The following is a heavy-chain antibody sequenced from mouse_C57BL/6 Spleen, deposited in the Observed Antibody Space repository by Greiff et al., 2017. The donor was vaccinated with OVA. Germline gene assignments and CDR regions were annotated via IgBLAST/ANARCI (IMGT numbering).Heavy chain of an antibody. J-gene: IGHJ4*01. V-gene: IGHV3-8*01. CDR2: ISYSGST. CDR3: ARRGIYYYGSSPYYAMDY. CDR1: GYSITSDY. Sequence: ESGPGLAKPSQTLSLTCSVTGYSITSDYWNWIRKFPGNKLEYMGYISYSGSTYYNPSLKSRISITRDTSKNQYYLQLNSVTTEDTATYYCARRGIYYYGSSPYYAMDYWGQGTSVTVSS. D-gene: IGHD1-1*01.